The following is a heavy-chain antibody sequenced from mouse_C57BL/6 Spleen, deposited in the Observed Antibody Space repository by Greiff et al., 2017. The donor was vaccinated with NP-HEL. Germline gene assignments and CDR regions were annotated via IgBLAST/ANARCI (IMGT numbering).Heavy chain of an antibody. V-gene: IGHV1-64*01. D-gene: IGHD2-4*01. CDR3: ARAPYDYDVRPVDY. CDR2: IHPNSGST. Sequence: QVQLQQPGAELVKPGASVKLSCKASGYTFTSYWMHWVKQRPGQGLEWIGMIHPNSGSTNYNAKFKSKATLTVDKSSSTAYMRLSSLTSEDSAVYYCARAPYDYDVRPVDYWGKGTTLTVSA. CDR1: GYTFTSYW. J-gene: IGHJ2*01.